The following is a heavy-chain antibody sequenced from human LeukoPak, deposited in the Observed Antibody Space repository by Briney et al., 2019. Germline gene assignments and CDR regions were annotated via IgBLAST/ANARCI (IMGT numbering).Heavy chain of an antibody. J-gene: IGHJ6*02. CDR2: IYYSGST. CDR1: GGSISSYY. Sequence: PSETLSLTCTVSGGSISSYYWAWIRQPPGKGLEWIGSIYYSGSTFYNPSLKSRVTISVDTSKNQFSLKLSSVTAADAAVYYCARHPQRSLGVTTSWPYYYGMDVWGQGTTVTVSS. D-gene: IGHD2-21*02. V-gene: IGHV4-39*01. CDR3: ARHPQRSLGVTTSWPYYYGMDV.